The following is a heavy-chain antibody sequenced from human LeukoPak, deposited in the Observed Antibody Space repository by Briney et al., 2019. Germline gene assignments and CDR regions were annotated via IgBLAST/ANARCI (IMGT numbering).Heavy chain of an antibody. V-gene: IGHV1-8*02. CDR2: MNPNSGNT. D-gene: IGHD2-2*01. CDR1: GYTFTSYD. CDR3: ARGLRLRRVPAARGDYYFDY. J-gene: IGHJ4*02. Sequence: ASVNVSCKASGYTFTSYDINWVRQATGQGLEWMGWMNPNSGNTGYAQKFQGRVTMTRNTSISTDYMELSSLRSEDTAVYYCARGLRLRRVPAARGDYYFDYWGQGTLVTVSS.